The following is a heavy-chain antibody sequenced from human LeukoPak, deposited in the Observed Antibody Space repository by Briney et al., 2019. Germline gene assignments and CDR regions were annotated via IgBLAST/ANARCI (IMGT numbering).Heavy chain of an antibody. CDR1: GYTFTGYY. D-gene: IGHD3-10*01. CDR2: INPNSGGT. J-gene: IGHJ4*02. Sequence: ASVKVSCKASGYTFTGYYMHWVRQAPGQGLEWMGWINPNSGGTNHAQKFQGRVTMTRDTSISTAYMELSRLRSNDTAVYYCARDRPLDADDYYGFYYFDYWGQGTLVTVSS. CDR3: ARDRPLDADDYYGFYYFDY. V-gene: IGHV1-2*02.